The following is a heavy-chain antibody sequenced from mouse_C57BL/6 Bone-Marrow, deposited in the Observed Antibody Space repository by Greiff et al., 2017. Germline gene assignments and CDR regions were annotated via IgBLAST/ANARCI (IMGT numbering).Heavy chain of an antibody. CDR2: IYPSDSET. J-gene: IGHJ4*01. V-gene: IGHV1-61*01. CDR1: GYTFTSYW. CDR3: AREFRAVDY. Sequence: QVQLQQPGAELVRPGSSVKLSCKASGYTFTSYWMDWVKQRPGQGLEWIGNIYPSDSETHYNQKFKAKATLTVDKSSSTAYMQLSSLTSEDSAVYCCAREFRAVDYWGQGTSVTVSS.